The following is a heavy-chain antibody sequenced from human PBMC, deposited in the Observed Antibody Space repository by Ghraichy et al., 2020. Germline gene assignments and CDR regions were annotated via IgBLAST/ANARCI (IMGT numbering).Heavy chain of an antibody. V-gene: IGHV3-23*01. CDR3: ANTFRSGSWYKFDY. D-gene: IGHD6-13*01. Sequence: GGSLRLSCAASGFTFSSYAMSWVRQAPGKGLEWVSAISGSGGSTYYADSVKGRFTISRDNSKNTLYLQMNSLRAEDTAVYYCANTFRSGSWYKFDYWGQGTLVTVSS. J-gene: IGHJ4*02. CDR1: GFTFSSYA. CDR2: ISGSGGST.